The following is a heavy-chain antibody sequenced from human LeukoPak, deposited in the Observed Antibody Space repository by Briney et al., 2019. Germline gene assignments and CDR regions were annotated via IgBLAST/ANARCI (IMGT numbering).Heavy chain of an antibody. CDR1: GFTFSSYG. CDR3: ARGGIITSYAFEI. V-gene: IGHV3-30*02. D-gene: IGHD3-10*01. Sequence: GGSLRLSCAASGFTFSSYGMHWVRQAPGKGLEWVAFIRYDGSNKYYADSVKGRFTISRGNSKNTLYLQMNSLRAEDTAVYYCARGGIITSYAFEIWGQGAMVTVSS. J-gene: IGHJ3*02. CDR2: IRYDGSNK.